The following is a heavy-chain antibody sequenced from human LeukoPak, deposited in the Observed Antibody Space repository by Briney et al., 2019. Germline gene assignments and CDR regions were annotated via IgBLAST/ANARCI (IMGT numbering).Heavy chain of an antibody. CDR3: ARTTEGGYTYNYFYYYYMDV. J-gene: IGHJ6*03. V-gene: IGHV4-59*01. Sequence: SETLSLTCSVSGDSLNTFYWSWLRQPPGKGLEWIGDIHYTGSTSYNPSLKSRVNISVDTSKNQLSLKRNAVAAADTAVYYCARTTEGGYTYNYFYYYYMDVWGKGTTVTISS. CDR1: GDSLNTFY. CDR2: IHYTGST. D-gene: IGHD5-18*01.